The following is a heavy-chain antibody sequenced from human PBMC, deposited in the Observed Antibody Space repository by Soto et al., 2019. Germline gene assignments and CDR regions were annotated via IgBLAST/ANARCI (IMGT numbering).Heavy chain of an antibody. CDR2: ISAYNGNT. Sequence: QVQLVQSGAEVKKPGASVKVSCKASGYTFTSYGISWVRQAPGQGLEWMGWISAYNGNTNYAQKLQGRVTMTTDTPKSTAYMELRRLRSDDTAVYYCARGTLTRYYDFWSGPDDYWGQGTLVTVSS. V-gene: IGHV1-18*04. J-gene: IGHJ4*02. D-gene: IGHD3-3*01. CDR1: GYTFTSYG. CDR3: ARGTLTRYYDFWSGPDDY.